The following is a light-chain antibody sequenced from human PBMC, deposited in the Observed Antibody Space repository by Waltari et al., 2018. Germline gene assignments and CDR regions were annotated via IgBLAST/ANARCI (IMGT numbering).Light chain of an antibody. CDR1: RSTIGAGYH. CDR2: GST. J-gene: IGLJ3*02. V-gene: IGLV1-40*01. Sequence: QSVLTQPPSVSGAPGQRVTISCTGSRSTIGAGYHVSWYQQIPRAAPKLLIYGSTSRPLGVPARFFGSTSGTSASLAIIGLQAEDEADYYCQSYDTSLSVVFGGGTKLTVL. CDR3: QSYDTSLSVV.